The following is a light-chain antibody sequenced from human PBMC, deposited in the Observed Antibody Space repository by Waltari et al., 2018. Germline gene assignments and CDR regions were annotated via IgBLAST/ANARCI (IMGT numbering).Light chain of an antibody. V-gene: IGLV2-11*01. J-gene: IGLJ3*02. Sequence: QSALTQPRSVSGSPGQPVTIPCTGTSSDVGGFNYVSWYQQYPGKAPKLLIYDVTRLPSGVPDRFSGSKSGNTASLTISGLQAEDEADYYCCSYAGSYPHWVFGGGTKLTVI. CDR3: CSYAGSYPHWV. CDR2: DVT. CDR1: SSDVGGFNY.